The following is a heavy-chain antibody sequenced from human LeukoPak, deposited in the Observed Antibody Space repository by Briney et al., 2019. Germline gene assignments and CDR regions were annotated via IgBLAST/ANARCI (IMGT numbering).Heavy chain of an antibody. CDR1: GYTFTSYY. J-gene: IGHJ3*02. Sequence: PAASVKVSCKASGYTFTSYYMHWVRQAPGQGLEWMGIINPSGGSTSYAQKFQGRVTMTRDMSTSTVYMELSSLRSEDTAVYYCAREPYDSSVKGDAFDIWGQGTMVTVSS. V-gene: IGHV1-46*01. D-gene: IGHD3-22*01. CDR3: AREPYDSSVKGDAFDI. CDR2: INPSGGST.